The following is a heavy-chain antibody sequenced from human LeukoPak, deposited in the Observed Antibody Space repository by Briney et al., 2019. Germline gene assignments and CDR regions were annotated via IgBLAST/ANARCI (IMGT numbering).Heavy chain of an antibody. J-gene: IGHJ4*02. D-gene: IGHD3-22*01. CDR3: ARGSTYYDSSGQVPFDY. CDR1: GFTFSSYS. V-gene: IGHV3-48*01. CDR2: ISGSSSTI. Sequence: GGSLRLSCAASGFTFSSYSMNWVRQAPGKELEWGSYISGSSSTIYYADSVKGRFTISRDNGKNTLYLQMNSLRAEDTAVYYCARGSTYYDSSGQVPFDYWGQGTLVTVSS.